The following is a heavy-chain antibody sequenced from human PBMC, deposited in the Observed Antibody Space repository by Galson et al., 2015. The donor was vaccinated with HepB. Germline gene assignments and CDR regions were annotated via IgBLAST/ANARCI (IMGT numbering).Heavy chain of an antibody. CDR3: ARDSRYRYDFWSGYYTGPYYFDY. Sequence: SVKVSCKASGYTFTSYGISWVRQAPGQGLEWMGWISAYNGNTNYAQKLQGRVTMTTDTSTSTAYMELRSLRSDDTAVYYCARDSRYRYDFWSGYYTGPYYFDYWVQGTLVTVSS. D-gene: IGHD3-3*01. J-gene: IGHJ4*02. V-gene: IGHV1-18*01. CDR1: GYTFTSYG. CDR2: ISAYNGNT.